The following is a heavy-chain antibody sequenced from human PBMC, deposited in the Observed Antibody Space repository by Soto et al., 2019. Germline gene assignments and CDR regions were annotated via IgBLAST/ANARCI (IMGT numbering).Heavy chain of an antibody. D-gene: IGHD3-3*01. CDR3: ARDGSGYDFWSGPYFFDC. V-gene: IGHV4-59*01. CDR1: GGSISTYY. Sequence: QVQLQESGPGLVKPSETLSLTCTVPGGSISTYYWSWIRQPPGKGLEWIGYIYYNGRTNYNPSLESRVTTSTDTSKSQFSLRLSSVSAADTAVYYCARDGSGYDFWSGPYFFDCWGPGTLVTVSS. J-gene: IGHJ4*02. CDR2: IYYNGRT.